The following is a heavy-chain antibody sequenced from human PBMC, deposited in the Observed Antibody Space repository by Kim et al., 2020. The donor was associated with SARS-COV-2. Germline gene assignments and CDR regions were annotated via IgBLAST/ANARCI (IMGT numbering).Heavy chain of an antibody. D-gene: IGHD6-13*01. J-gene: IGHJ4*02. CDR1: GYTFTSYA. V-gene: IGHV7-4-1*02. CDR3: ASVSSSYDY. Sequence: ASVKVSCKASGYTFTSYAMKWVRQAPGEGLEWMGWINTNTGNPTYAQGFTGRFVFSLDTSVSTAYLQISSLRAEDTAVYYCASVSSSYDYWGQGTLVTVSS. CDR2: INTNTGNP.